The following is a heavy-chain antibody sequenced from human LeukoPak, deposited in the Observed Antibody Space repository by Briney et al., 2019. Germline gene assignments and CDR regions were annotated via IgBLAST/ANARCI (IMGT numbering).Heavy chain of an antibody. J-gene: IGHJ5*01. V-gene: IGHV1-2*02. CDR2: INPNSGGT. CDR3: ARPWEITMSERSYNWFDS. D-gene: IGHD1-26*01. CDR1: GYTFTAYY. Sequence: ASVKVSCKASGYTFTAYYIHWVRQAPGQGLEWMGRINPNSGGTNYAQKFQGRVTMTRDTSISAAYMELSRLRSDDTAVYFCARPWEITMSERSYNWFDSWGQGTLVTVSS.